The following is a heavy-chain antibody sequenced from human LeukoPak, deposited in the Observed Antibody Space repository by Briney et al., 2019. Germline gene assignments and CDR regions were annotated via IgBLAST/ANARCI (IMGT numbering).Heavy chain of an antibody. CDR2: INPNSGGT. D-gene: IGHD3-10*01. V-gene: IGHV1-2*04. Sequence: ASVNVSCKASGYTFTGYYMHWVRQAPGQGLEWMGWINPNSGGTNYAQKFQGWVTMTRDTSISTAYMELSRLRSDDTAVYYRARERGELWFGETYYGMDVWGKGTTVTVSS. CDR3: ARERGELWFGETYYGMDV. J-gene: IGHJ6*04. CDR1: GYTFTGYY.